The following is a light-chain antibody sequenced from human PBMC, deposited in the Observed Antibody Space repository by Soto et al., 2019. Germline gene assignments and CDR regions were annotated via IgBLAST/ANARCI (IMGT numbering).Light chain of an antibody. J-gene: IGKJ5*01. V-gene: IGKV1-9*01. Sequence: DIRLTQSPSFLSASVGDRVTITCLASQGISSYLAWYQQKPGKAPKLLIYAASTLQSGVPSRFSGSASGTEFTLTISSLQPEDFATYYCQQLKSYPVTFGQGTRLESK. CDR3: QQLKSYPVT. CDR1: QGISSY. CDR2: AAS.